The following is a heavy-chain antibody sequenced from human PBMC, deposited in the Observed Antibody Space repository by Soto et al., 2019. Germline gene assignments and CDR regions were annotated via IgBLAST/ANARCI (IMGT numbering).Heavy chain of an antibody. CDR2: IIPNFDTA. CDR3: ARERRIYYDSSGPLDY. Sequence: QVQLVQSGAEVKKPGSSVKVSCKASGGSFSSYGITWVRQAPGQGLEWMGGIIPNFDTANYAQRLQGRVTITADKSTSPAYMELSSLRSEDTAVYYCARERRIYYDSSGPLDYWGQGTLVTVSS. J-gene: IGHJ4*02. CDR1: GGSFSSYG. V-gene: IGHV1-69*06. D-gene: IGHD3-22*01.